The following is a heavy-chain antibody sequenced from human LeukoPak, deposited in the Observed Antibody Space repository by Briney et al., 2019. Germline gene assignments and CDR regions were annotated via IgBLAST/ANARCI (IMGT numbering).Heavy chain of an antibody. CDR1: GFTFSSYA. CDR2: ISGSGIST. D-gene: IGHD6-25*01. V-gene: IGHV3-23*01. J-gene: IGHJ4*02. Sequence: SGGSLRLSCVASGFTFSSYAMSWVRQAPGKGLEWFSVISGSGISTYYPDSVRGRFPISRDNSKKTLYLQMSSLRAEDTAVYYCAKGAGSSGWNPSDYWGQGILDTVSS. CDR3: AKGAGSSGWNPSDY.